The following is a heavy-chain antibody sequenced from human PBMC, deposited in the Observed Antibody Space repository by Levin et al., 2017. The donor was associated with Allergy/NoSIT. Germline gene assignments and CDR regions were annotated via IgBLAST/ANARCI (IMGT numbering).Heavy chain of an antibody. Sequence: GESLKISCKASGYTFSVYNIHWIRQAPGQGLEWMGRIDPSSGGTKSAQKFPGRVTMTRDTSISTVYMALSRLTSDDTAVYFCAKDRYSTGWYEAFDIWGQGTRVTVS. CDR1: GYTFSVYN. V-gene: IGHV1-2*06. CDR3: AKDRYSTGWYEAFDI. D-gene: IGHD6-19*01. J-gene: IGHJ3*02. CDR2: IDPSSGGT.